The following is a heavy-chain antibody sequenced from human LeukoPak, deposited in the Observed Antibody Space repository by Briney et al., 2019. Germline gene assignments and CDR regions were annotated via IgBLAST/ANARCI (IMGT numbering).Heavy chain of an antibody. V-gene: IGHV1-2*02. J-gene: IGHJ4*02. CDR3: ASDRKGGSSSWFDY. CDR1: GYTFTDYY. CDR2: INPNRGGT. D-gene: IGHD6-13*01. Sequence: ASVKVSCKASGYTFTDYYMHWVRQAPGQGLEWMGWINPNRGGTNYAQKFQGRVTMTRDTSISTAYMELSRLRSDDTAVYYCASDRKGGSSSWFDYWGQGTLVTVSS.